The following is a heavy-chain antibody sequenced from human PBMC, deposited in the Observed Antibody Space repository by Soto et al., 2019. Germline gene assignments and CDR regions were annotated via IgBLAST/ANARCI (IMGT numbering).Heavy chain of an antibody. CDR3: ARGGYIGYSSSWRDY. D-gene: IGHD6-13*01. CDR2: INHSGST. J-gene: IGHJ4*02. V-gene: IGHV4-34*01. Sequence: SETLPLTCAVYGGSFSGDYWSWIRQPPGKGLEWIGEINHSGSTNYNPSLKSRVTISVDTSKNQFSLKLSSVTAADTAVYYCARGGYIGYSSSWRDYWGQGTLVTVS. CDR1: GGSFSGDY.